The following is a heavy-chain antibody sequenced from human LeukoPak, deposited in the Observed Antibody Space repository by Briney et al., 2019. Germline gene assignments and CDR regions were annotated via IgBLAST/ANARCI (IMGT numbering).Heavy chain of an antibody. V-gene: IGHV1-69*13. CDR1: GGTFSSYA. CDR3: ARGGGYSYGRRPLPSYYFDY. J-gene: IGHJ4*02. D-gene: IGHD5-18*01. Sequence: SVKVSCKASGGTFSSYAISWVRQAPGQGLEWMGGIIPIFGTANYAQKFQGRVTITADESTSTAYMELSSLRPEDTAVYYCARGGGYSYGRRPLPSYYFDYWGQGTLATVSS. CDR2: IIPIFGTA.